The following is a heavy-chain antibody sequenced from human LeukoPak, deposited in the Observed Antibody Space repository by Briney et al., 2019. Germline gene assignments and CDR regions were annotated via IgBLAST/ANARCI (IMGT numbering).Heavy chain of an antibody. V-gene: IGHV6-1*01. J-gene: IGHJ3*02. CDR1: GDSVSSNSAA. Sequence: SQTLSLTCALSGDSVSSNSAAWNWIRQSPSRGLEWLGRTYYRSKWYNDYAVSVKSRITINPDTSKNQFSLQLNSVTPEDTAVYYCAREGVGVLGSVDAFDIWGQGTMVTVSS. CDR2: TYYRSKWYN. D-gene: IGHD3-16*01. CDR3: AREGVGVLGSVDAFDI.